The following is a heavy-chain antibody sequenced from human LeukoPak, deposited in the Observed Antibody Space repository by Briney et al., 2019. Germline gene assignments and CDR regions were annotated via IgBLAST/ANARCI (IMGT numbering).Heavy chain of an antibody. J-gene: IGHJ3*02. Sequence: ASVKVSCKVSGYTLTELSMHWVQQAPGKGLEWMGGFDPEDGETIYAQKFQGRVTMTEDTSTDTAYMELSGLRSEDTAVYYCATERASSSWYGAFDIWGQGTMVTVSS. V-gene: IGHV1-24*01. CDR1: GYTLTELS. CDR3: ATERASSSWYGAFDI. CDR2: FDPEDGET. D-gene: IGHD6-13*01.